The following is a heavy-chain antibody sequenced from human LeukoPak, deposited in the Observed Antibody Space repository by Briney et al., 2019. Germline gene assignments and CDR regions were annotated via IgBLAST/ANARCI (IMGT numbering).Heavy chain of an antibody. V-gene: IGHV4-4*02. D-gene: IGHD5-24*01. CDR1: GGSISSNNW. CDR3: AREMATPYFDY. Sequence: SGTLSLTCAVSGGSISSNNWWGWVRQPPGKGLEWIGEIYHSGSPNYNPSLKSRVTISVDKSRNHFSLNLSSVTAADTAVYYCAREMATPYFDYWGQGTLVTVSS. CDR2: IYHSGSP. J-gene: IGHJ4*02.